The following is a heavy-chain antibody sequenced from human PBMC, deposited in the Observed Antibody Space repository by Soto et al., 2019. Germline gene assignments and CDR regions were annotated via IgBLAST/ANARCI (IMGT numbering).Heavy chain of an antibody. D-gene: IGHD6-25*01. CDR1: GFTFSRHW. Sequence: EVQLVESGGGLVQPGGSLRLSCAASGFTFSRHWMHWVRQTPGKGPVWVSRINDDGSSTKYADSVKGRFTIARDNAKNRVFLQMSSLRAEDTAVYYCAREVIAATGTIRWFDPWGQGTLVTVSS. V-gene: IGHV3-74*03. CDR3: AREVIAATGTIRWFDP. J-gene: IGHJ5*02. CDR2: INDDGSST.